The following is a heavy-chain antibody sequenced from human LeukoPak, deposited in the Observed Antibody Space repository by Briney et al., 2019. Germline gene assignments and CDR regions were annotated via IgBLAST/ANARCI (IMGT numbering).Heavy chain of an antibody. CDR1: GFTFNSYA. V-gene: IGHV3-23*01. D-gene: IGHD2-15*01. CDR3: GKTTVGYSSGRYPGWPVDY. CDR2: IFGSGGSP. Sequence: PGGSLRLSCAASGFTFNSYAMYWGRQAPGKGLGWVSGIFGSGGSPHYADSVKGRFTISRDNSQNTVYLQLDSLRVEDTALYYCGKTTVGYSSGRYPGWPVDYWGQGALVTVSS. J-gene: IGHJ4*02.